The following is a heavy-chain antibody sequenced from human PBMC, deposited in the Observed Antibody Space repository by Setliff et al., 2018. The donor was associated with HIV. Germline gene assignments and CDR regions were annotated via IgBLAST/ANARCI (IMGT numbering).Heavy chain of an antibody. CDR1: GFTFSYYS. D-gene: IGHD3-22*01. V-gene: IGHV3-48*01. J-gene: IGHJ3*02. CDR3: ARVSYESSGYSDAFDI. Sequence: GGSLRLSCAASGFTFSYYSMNWVRQAPGKGLEWVSYSSSSSSTIYYADSVKGRFSISRDNSKNTLYLQMNSLRAEDTAVYYCARVSYESSGYSDAFDIWGQGTMVTVSS. CDR2: SSSSSSTI.